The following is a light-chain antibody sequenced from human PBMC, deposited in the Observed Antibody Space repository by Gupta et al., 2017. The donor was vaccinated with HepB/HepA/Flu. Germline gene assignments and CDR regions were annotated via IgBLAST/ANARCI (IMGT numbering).Light chain of an antibody. Sequence: QSALTQPASVSGSPGQSITISCTGTRSDIGTYTYVSWYQQHPGKAPKLVIYDVTNRPSRVSNRFSGSKSGNTASLTISELQAEDEDYYDCSSYTSSSVVFGGGTKVTVL. J-gene: IGLJ2*01. V-gene: IGLV2-14*03. CDR1: RSDIGTYTY. CDR3: SSYTSSSVV. CDR2: DVT.